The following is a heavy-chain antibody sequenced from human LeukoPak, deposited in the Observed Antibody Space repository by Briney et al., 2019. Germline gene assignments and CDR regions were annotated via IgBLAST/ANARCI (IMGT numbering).Heavy chain of an antibody. CDR3: ARHGAQRITMVRGLDY. D-gene: IGHD3-10*01. CDR2: IYSSGST. V-gene: IGHV4-61*02. CDR1: GGSISSGSYY. J-gene: IGHJ4*02. Sequence: SQTLSLTCTVSGGSISSGSYYWNWIRQPAGKGLEWIGRIYSSGSTNYNPSLKSRVTISVDTSKNQFSLKLSSVTAADTAVYYCARHGAQRITMVRGLDYWGQGTLVTVSS.